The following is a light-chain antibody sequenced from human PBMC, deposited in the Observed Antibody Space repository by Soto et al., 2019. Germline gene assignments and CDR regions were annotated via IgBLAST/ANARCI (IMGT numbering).Light chain of an antibody. J-gene: IGLJ1*01. Sequence: QSVLTQPDSVSGSPGQSITISCTGTSSTVGGYNYVSWYQQHPGKAPKLVIYDVSNRPSGVSNRFSVSKSGNTASLTISGLQAEDEADYYCTSYTSSSTYVFGTGTKVTVL. CDR2: DVS. CDR3: TSYTSSSTYV. CDR1: SSTVGGYNY. V-gene: IGLV2-14*01.